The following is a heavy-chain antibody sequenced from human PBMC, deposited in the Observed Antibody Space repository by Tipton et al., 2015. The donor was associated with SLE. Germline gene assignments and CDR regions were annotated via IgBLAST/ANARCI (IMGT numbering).Heavy chain of an antibody. CDR2: VSPNSGKA. CDR1: GSSFPNYD. D-gene: IGHD6-19*01. V-gene: IGHV1-8*02. Sequence: QLVQSGAEVKNPGASVKVSCKASGSSFPNYDNHWGGQATGQGLELMGWVSPNSGKADYAQRLQGRVTMTTATSINTVYMELRNLRSEYTAVYFCARGSGVAGDYWGQGTLVTVSS. J-gene: IGHJ4*02. CDR3: ARGSGVAGDY.